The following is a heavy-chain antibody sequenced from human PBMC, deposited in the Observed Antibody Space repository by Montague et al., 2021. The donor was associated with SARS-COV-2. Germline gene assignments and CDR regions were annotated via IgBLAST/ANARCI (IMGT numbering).Heavy chain of an antibody. CDR1: GFPFSTNL. J-gene: IGHJ6*03. V-gene: IGHV3-7*01. CDR2: IKQGGSDK. CDR3: ARDFYYYMDV. Sequence: SRRLSCAASGFPFSTNLMSWFRQAPGKGLEWVANIKQGGSDKFYVDSVKGRFTLSTDNAKNSVYLQMDGLRPEDTAVYYCARDFYYYMDVWGKGTTVTVSS.